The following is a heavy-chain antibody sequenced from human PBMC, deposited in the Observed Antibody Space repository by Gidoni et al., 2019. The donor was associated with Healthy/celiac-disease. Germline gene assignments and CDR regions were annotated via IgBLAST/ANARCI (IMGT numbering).Heavy chain of an antibody. D-gene: IGHD2-15*01. J-gene: IGHJ6*02. CDR1: GFTFDDYT. Sequence: EVQLVESGGVVVQPGGSLRLSCAASGFTFDDYTMHWFRQAPGKGLEWVSLISGDGGSTYYADSVKGRFTISRDNSKNSLYLQMNSLRTEDTALYYCAKGHCSGGSCYAGYYGMDVWGQGTTVTVSS. V-gene: IGHV3-43*01. CDR3: AKGHCSGGSCYAGYYGMDV. CDR2: ISGDGGST.